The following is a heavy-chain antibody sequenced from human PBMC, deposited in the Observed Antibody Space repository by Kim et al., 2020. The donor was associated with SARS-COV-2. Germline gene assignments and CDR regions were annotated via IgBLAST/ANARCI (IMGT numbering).Heavy chain of an antibody. V-gene: IGHV6-1*01. J-gene: IGHJ4*02. CDR3: ARERGIAVRPVDY. D-gene: IGHD6-6*01. Sequence: YAVSVKSRITINPDTSKNQFSLQLNSVTPEDTAVYYCARERGIAVRPVDYWGQGTLVTVSS.